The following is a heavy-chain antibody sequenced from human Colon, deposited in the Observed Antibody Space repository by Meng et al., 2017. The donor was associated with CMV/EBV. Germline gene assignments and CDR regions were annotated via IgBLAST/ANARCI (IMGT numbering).Heavy chain of an antibody. J-gene: IGHJ4*02. V-gene: IGHV1-8*01. D-gene: IGHD2-21*01. CDR3: VRGRVVGGG. Sequence: KVSCKTSVYSFTMYDIYWVRQASGQGLEWMGWMNPDSGHTAYAQKFQGRITMTRDTSVTTAYLEITSLRSDDTAVYYCVRGRVVGGGWGQGTLVTVSS. CDR1: VYSFTMYD. CDR2: MNPDSGHT.